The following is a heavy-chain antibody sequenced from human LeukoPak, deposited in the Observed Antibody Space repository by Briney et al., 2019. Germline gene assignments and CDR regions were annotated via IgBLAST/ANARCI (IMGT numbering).Heavy chain of an antibody. Sequence: PGGSLRLSCAASGFTFSSYAMSWVRQAPGKGLEWVSAISGSGGSTYYADSVKGRFTISRDNSKNTLYLQMNSLRAEDTAVYYCAKTRSLGRSYYDSSGYYLDYWGQGTLVTVSS. CDR3: AKTRSLGRSYYDSSGYYLDY. CDR2: ISGSGGST. J-gene: IGHJ4*02. V-gene: IGHV3-23*01. D-gene: IGHD3-22*01. CDR1: GFTFSSYA.